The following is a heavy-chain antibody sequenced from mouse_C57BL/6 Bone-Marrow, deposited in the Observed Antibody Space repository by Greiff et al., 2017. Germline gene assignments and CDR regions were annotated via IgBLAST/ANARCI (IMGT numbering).Heavy chain of an antibody. J-gene: IGHJ4*01. Sequence: VQLQQSGAELVKPGASVKLSCKASGYTFTNYWMHWVKQRPGQGLEWIGMMHPNGGSPDYNEKFKSEATLSVDKSSRTAYMELSSLTSEDSAVYYCERAYDYDDYTMDYGGQGTSDSVSS. V-gene: IGHV1-64*01. D-gene: IGHD2-4*01. CDR1: GYTFTNYW. CDR3: ERAYDYDDYTMDY. CDR2: MHPNGGSP.